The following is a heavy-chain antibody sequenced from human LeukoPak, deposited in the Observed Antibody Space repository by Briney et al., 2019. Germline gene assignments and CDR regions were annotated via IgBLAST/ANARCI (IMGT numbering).Heavy chain of an antibody. D-gene: IGHD1/OR15-1a*01. J-gene: IGHJ5*02. CDR1: GFTFSSYR. CDR3: ARIQGTTAYGRFYNWFDP. V-gene: IGHV3-21*01. Sequence: GGSLRLACAASGFTFSSYRMSWVRQAPGKGLEWVSFISSSSNYIHYVDSVKGRFSISRDNAKNSLYLQMNSLRAEDTAVYYCARIQGTTAYGRFYNWFDPWGQGTLVTVSS. CDR2: ISSSSNYI.